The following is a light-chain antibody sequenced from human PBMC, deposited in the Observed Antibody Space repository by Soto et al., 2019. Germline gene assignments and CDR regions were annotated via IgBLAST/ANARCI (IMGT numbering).Light chain of an antibody. CDR1: QSLLHSNGYNY. V-gene: IGKV2-28*01. Sequence: DIVMTQSPLSLPVTPGEPASISCRSSQSLLHSNGYNYLDWYLQKPGQSPQLLIYLGSNRASGVPDRFSGSGSGTDFTLKISRVEAEDVGVYYCMQALQTPPGFGQGTRLEN. CDR2: LGS. J-gene: IGKJ5*01. CDR3: MQALQTPPG.